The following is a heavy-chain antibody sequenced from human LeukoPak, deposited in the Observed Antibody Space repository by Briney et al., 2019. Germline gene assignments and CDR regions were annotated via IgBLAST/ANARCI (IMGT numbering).Heavy chain of an antibody. Sequence: GASVKVSCKASGYTFTSNDINWVRQATGQGLEWMGWMNPHSASVSYAQKFQGRVIMTWDTSISTAYMELSSLTSDDTAVYYCVRVPQRVPHNWFDPWGQGTLVTVSS. CDR1: GYTFTSND. CDR3: VRVPQRVPHNWFDP. D-gene: IGHD1-1*01. J-gene: IGHJ5*02. V-gene: IGHV1-8*01. CDR2: MNPHSASV.